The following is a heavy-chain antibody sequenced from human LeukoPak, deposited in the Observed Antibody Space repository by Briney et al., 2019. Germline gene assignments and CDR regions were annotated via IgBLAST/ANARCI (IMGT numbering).Heavy chain of an antibody. Sequence: GGSLRLSCAASGFTFSSYAMSWVRQAPGKGLEWVSTISGSGGGTYYADSVKGRFTISRDNSKNTLYLQMNSLRAEDTAVYYCANFEYYYGSGSYSWFDPWGQGTLVTVSS. CDR3: ANFEYYYGSGSYSWFDP. D-gene: IGHD3-10*01. V-gene: IGHV3-23*01. J-gene: IGHJ5*02. CDR2: ISGSGGGT. CDR1: GFTFSSYA.